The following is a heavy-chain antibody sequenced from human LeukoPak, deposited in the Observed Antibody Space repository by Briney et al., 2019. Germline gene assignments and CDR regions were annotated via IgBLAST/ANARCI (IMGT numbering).Heavy chain of an antibody. D-gene: IGHD6-13*01. CDR3: ARGPGDLGIAAAGIGDAFDI. Sequence: SETLSLTCTVSGYSISSGYYWGWIRQPAGQGLEWIGRIYTSGSTNYNPSLKSRVTMSVDTSKNQFSLKLSSVTAADTAVYYCARGPGDLGIAAAGIGDAFDIWGQGTMVTVSS. CDR1: GYSISSGYY. J-gene: IGHJ3*02. V-gene: IGHV4-4*07. CDR2: IYTSGST.